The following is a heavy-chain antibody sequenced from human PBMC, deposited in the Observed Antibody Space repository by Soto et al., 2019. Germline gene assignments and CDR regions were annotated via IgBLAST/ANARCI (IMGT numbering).Heavy chain of an antibody. CDR2: IKTDGSEK. CDR3: ASSMGRGGNGY. D-gene: IGHD3-10*01. V-gene: IGHV3-7*05. Sequence: EVQLVESGGGLVQPGGSLRLSCAASGFTFRDYWMTWVRQAPGKGLECVANIKTDGSEKYYVDPVKGRFTISRDNAKNSLYLQMNSLRAEDTAVYYCASSMGRGGNGYWGQGTLVTVSS. J-gene: IGHJ4*02. CDR1: GFTFRDYW.